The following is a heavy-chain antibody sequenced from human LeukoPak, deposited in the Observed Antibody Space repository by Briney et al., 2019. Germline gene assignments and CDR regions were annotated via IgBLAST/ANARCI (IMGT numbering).Heavy chain of an antibody. D-gene: IGHD3-3*01. CDR3: ARHSGDLRFLEWLLDY. Sequence: PSETLSLTCAVSGYSISSGYYWGWIRQPPGKGLEWIGSIYHSGSTYYNPSLKSRVTISVDTSKDQFSLKLSSVTAADTAVYYCARHSGDLRFLEWLLDYWGQGTLSPSPQ. J-gene: IGHJ4*02. V-gene: IGHV4-38-2*01. CDR2: IYHSGST. CDR1: GYSISSGYY.